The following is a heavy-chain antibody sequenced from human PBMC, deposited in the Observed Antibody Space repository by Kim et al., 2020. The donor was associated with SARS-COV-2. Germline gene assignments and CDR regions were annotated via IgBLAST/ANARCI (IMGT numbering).Heavy chain of an antibody. J-gene: IGHJ4*02. D-gene: IGHD3-22*01. V-gene: IGHV3-21*01. CDR3: ARRTTYDSSGYYLDY. Sequence: DSVQGRFTISRDNAKNSLYLQMNSLRAEDTAVYYCARRTTYDSSGYYLDYWGQGTLVTVSS.